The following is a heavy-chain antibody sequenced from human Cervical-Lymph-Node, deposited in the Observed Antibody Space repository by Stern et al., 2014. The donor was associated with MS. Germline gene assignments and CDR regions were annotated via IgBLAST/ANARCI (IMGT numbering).Heavy chain of an antibody. Sequence: MQLVESGAEVKKPGASVKVSCKASGYIFTSYGISWVRQAPGQGLEWMGWISADNGDTNYVQNVQGRVTMTTDTSTNTAYMELSSLRSDDTALYYCARDSLIRTFGVEEGMDVWGQGTTVTVSS. CDR2: ISADNGDT. V-gene: IGHV1-18*01. CDR3: ARDSLIRTFGVEEGMDV. CDR1: GYIFTSYG. J-gene: IGHJ6*02. D-gene: IGHD3-3*01.